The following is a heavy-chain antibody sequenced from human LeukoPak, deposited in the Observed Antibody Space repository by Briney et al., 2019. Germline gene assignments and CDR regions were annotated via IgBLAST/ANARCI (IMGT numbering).Heavy chain of an antibody. V-gene: IGHV3-48*04. CDR3: ARDGYSNYERPDYFDY. CDR2: ISSTSRTI. J-gene: IGHJ4*02. Sequence: GGSLRLSCAASGFYFNIYSMHWVRQAPGKGLEWVSYISSTSRTIYYADSVKGRFTVSRDNDKNSLYLRMSSLRAEDTAVYYCARDGYSNYERPDYFDYWGQGTLVTVSS. CDR1: GFYFNIYS. D-gene: IGHD4-11*01.